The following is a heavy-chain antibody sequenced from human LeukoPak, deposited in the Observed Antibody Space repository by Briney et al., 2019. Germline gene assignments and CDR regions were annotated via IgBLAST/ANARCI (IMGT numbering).Heavy chain of an antibody. CDR1: GYTFTGYY. D-gene: IGHD3-22*01. Sequence: ASVKVSCKASGYTFTGYYMHWVRQAPGQGLEWMGWINPNSGGTNYALKFQGWVTMTRDTSISTAYMELSRLRSDDTAVYYCARAGPYYYDSSGTFDYWGQGTLVTVSS. CDR2: INPNSGGT. V-gene: IGHV1-2*04. J-gene: IGHJ4*02. CDR3: ARAGPYYYDSSGTFDY.